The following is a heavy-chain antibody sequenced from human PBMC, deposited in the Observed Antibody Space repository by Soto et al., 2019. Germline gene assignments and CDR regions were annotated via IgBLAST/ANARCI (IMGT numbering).Heavy chain of an antibody. Sequence: QVQLVQSGAEVKKPGSSVKVSCKASGGTFSSYAISWVRQAPGQGLEWMGGIIPNSGTANYAQKFQSRVTITADESTSAAYMDLSRLRSEDTAVYYCARSQGSSTSLEIYYYYYYGMDVWGQGTTVTVSS. CDR3: ARSQGSSTSLEIYYYYYYGMDV. CDR1: GGTFSSYA. D-gene: IGHD2-2*01. V-gene: IGHV1-69*01. CDR2: IIPNSGTA. J-gene: IGHJ6*02.